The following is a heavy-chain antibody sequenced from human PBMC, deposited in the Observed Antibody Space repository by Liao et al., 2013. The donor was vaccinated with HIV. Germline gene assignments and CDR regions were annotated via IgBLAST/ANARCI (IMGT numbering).Heavy chain of an antibody. V-gene: IGHV4-39*07. J-gene: IGHJ6*03. CDR1: GGSISSSSYY. CDR2: IYTSGST. Sequence: QLQLQESGPGLVKPSETLSLTCTVSGGSISSSSYYWGWIRQPPGKGLEWIGRIYTSGSTNYNPSLKSRVTMSVDTSKNQFSLKLSSVTAADTAVYYCAREVSPNIYYYYYYMDVWGKGTTVTVSS. D-gene: IGHD2-8*01. CDR3: AREVSPNIYYYYYYMDV.